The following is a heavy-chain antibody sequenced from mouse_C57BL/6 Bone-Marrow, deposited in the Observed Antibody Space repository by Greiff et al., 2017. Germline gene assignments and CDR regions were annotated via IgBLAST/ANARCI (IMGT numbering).Heavy chain of an antibody. CDR1: GYTFTSYW. V-gene: IGHV1-5*01. CDR3: TRRITTVVATADY. D-gene: IGHD1-1*01. Sequence: EVQLQESGTVLARPGASVKMSCKTSGYTFTSYWMHWVKQRPGQGLEWIGAIYPGNSETSYNQKFKGKAKLTAVTSASTAYMELSSLTNEDSAVYYGTRRITTVVATADYWGQGTTLTVSS. CDR2: IYPGNSET. J-gene: IGHJ2*01.